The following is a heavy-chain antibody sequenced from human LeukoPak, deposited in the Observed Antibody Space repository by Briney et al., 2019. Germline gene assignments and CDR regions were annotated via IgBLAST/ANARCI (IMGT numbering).Heavy chain of an antibody. CDR2: ISYDGSNK. V-gene: IGHV3-30-3*01. J-gene: IGHJ4*02. Sequence: GRSLRLSCAASGFTFSSYAMHWVRQAPGKGLEWVAVISYDGSNKYYADSVKGRFTISRDNSKNTLYLQMNSLRAEDTAVYYCAREGSWSGGRFDYWGQGTLVTVSS. CDR1: GFTFSSYA. D-gene: IGHD2-15*01. CDR3: AREGSWSGGRFDY.